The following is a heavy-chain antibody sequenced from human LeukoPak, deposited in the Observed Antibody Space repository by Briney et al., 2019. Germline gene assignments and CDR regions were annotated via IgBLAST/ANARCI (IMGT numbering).Heavy chain of an antibody. J-gene: IGHJ4*02. Sequence: ASVKVSCKASGGTFSSYTLNWVRQAPGQGLEWMGGITPIFGSSNYAQKFQGRVTITADESTSTAYMELSSLKASDTAMYYCARHGEPGLAVALDYWGQGTLVTVSS. D-gene: IGHD6-19*01. CDR2: ITPIFGSS. V-gene: IGHV1-69*13. CDR3: ARHGEPGLAVALDY. CDR1: GGTFSSYT.